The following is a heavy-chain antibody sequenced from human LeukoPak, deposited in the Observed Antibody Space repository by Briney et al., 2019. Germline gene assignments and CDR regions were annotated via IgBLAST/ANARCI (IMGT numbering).Heavy chain of an antibody. V-gene: IGHV3-48*03. Sequence: PGGSLRLSCAASGFTFSSYETNWVRQAPGKGLEWISYVTSSGGTTYYADSVKGRFTISRDNAKNSLYLQMNSLRAEDTAVYYCAGEGGSKNWFDPWGQGTLVTVSS. CDR3: AGEGGSKNWFDP. J-gene: IGHJ5*02. D-gene: IGHD1-26*01. CDR1: GFTFSSYE. CDR2: VTSSGGTT.